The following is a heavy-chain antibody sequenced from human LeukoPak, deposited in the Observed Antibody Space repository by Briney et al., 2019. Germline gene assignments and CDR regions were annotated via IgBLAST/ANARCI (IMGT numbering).Heavy chain of an antibody. CDR3: AKATAVSAYYFDY. Sequence: PGVSLRLSCAASGFTFSSYAMSWVRQAPGKGPEWVSGISGSGGSTYYADSVKGRFTVSRDNSKNTLYLQMNSLRAEDTAVYYCAKATAVSAYYFDYWGQGTLVTVSS. CDR2: ISGSGGST. CDR1: GFTFSSYA. V-gene: IGHV3-23*01. J-gene: IGHJ4*02. D-gene: IGHD2-2*01.